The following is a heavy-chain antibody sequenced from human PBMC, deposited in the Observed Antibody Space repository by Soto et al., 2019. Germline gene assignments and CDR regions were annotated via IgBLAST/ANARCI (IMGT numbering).Heavy chain of an antibody. CDR3: ARGGGSSYGYAY. CDR1: GFTFTSYW. CDR2: VSGDGIST. D-gene: IGHD5-18*01. Sequence: PGGSLRLSCAASGFTFTSYWMHWVRQVPGKGLVWVSRVSGDGISTNYADSVKGRFTISRDNAKNTVFLQMDSLRAEDTAVYYYARGGGSSYGYAYWGQGTLVTVSS. J-gene: IGHJ4*02. V-gene: IGHV3-74*01.